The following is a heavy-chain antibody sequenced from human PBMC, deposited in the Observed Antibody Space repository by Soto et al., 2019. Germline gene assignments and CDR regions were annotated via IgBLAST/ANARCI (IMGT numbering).Heavy chain of an antibody. V-gene: IGHV5-10-1*01. CDR3: ARHGDSSGYYYYGMDV. CDR1: GYSFTSYW. D-gene: IGHD6-19*01. Sequence: GESLKISCKGSGYSFTSYWISWVRQMPGKGLEWMGRIDPSDSYTNYNPSFQGHVTISADKSISTAYLQWSSLKASDTAMYYCARHGDSSGYYYYGMDVWGQGTTVTVSS. CDR2: IDPSDSYT. J-gene: IGHJ6*02.